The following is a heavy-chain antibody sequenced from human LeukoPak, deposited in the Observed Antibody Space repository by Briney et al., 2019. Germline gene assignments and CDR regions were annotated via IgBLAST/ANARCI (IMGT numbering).Heavy chain of an antibody. CDR2: IYTSGGT. V-gene: IGHV4-4*07. Sequence: SETLSLTCTVSSGSISSYYWSWIRQPAGEVLEWIGRIYTSGGTDYNSSLKSGVAMSLDTSKNQFSLKLRSVTAADTAVYYCARDWNAGSGWFLWFDPWGQGTLVTVSS. J-gene: IGHJ5*02. CDR1: SGSISSYY. D-gene: IGHD6-19*01. CDR3: ARDWNAGSGWFLWFDP.